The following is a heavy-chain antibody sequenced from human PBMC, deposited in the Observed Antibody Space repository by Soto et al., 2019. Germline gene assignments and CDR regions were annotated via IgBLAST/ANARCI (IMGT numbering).Heavy chain of an antibody. Sequence: QVQLQESGPGLVKPSQTLSLTCTVSGGSISSGGYYWSWLRQHPGKGLEWIGYIYYSGSTYYNPSLKSRVTISVDTSKNQFSLKLSSVTAADTAVYYCARDQYGDNWYFDLWGRGTLVTVSS. D-gene: IGHD4-17*01. J-gene: IGHJ2*01. CDR2: IYYSGST. V-gene: IGHV4-31*03. CDR1: GGSISSGGYY. CDR3: ARDQYGDNWYFDL.